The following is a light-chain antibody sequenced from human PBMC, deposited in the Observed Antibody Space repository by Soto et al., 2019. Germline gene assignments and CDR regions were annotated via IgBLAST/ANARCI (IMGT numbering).Light chain of an antibody. J-gene: IGKJ1*01. Sequence: DFQMTQSPSSLSASVGDSVTITCRTSQSVDNYFSWYQQKPGKAPKLLIYAASSLQSGVPSRFSGSGSGTDFTLTISGLQPEDLATYYCQQSFRAPWTFGQGTKVEL. CDR3: QQSFRAPWT. CDR1: QSVDNY. V-gene: IGKV1-39*01. CDR2: AAS.